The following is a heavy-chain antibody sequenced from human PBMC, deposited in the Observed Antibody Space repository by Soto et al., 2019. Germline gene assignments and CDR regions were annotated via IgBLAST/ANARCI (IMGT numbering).Heavy chain of an antibody. D-gene: IGHD2-15*01. J-gene: IGHJ5*02. V-gene: IGHV4-59*01. Sequence: SETLSLTCTVSGGSISSYYWSWIRQPPGKGLEWIGYIYYSGSTNYNPSLKSRVTISVDTSKNQFSLKLSSVTAADTAVYYCARDLGYCSGGSCYSQFDPWGQGTLVTVSS. CDR3: ARDLGYCSGGSCYSQFDP. CDR2: IYYSGST. CDR1: GGSISSYY.